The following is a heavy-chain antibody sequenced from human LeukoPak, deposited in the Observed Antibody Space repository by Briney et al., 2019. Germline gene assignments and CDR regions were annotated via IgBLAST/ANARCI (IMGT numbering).Heavy chain of an antibody. CDR1: GFTFDNYA. D-gene: IGHD3-10*01. V-gene: IGHV3-9*01. Sequence: PGGSLRLSCAASGFTFDNYAMNWVRQVPGKGLEWISLISWNSGTIGYADSVKGRFTISRDNANNFLYLQMNSLRAEDTALYYCAKEGARYYYGSGRFFQHWGQGTLVTVSS. CDR3: AKEGARYYYGSGRFFQH. CDR2: ISWNSGTI. J-gene: IGHJ1*01.